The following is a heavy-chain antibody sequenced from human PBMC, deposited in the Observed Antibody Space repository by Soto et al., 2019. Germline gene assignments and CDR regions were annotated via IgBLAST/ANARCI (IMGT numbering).Heavy chain of an antibody. D-gene: IGHD3-22*01. Sequence: QVQLQESGPGLVKPSETLSLICTVSGGSVSSGSYYWNWIRQPPGKGLEWIGYVFYSGSTNYNPSLKSLVTISVDTSKSQFSLKLSSVTAADTAVYYCARYNRYDSGPNFDYWGQGTLVTVSS. CDR1: GGSVSSGSYY. CDR3: ARYNRYDSGPNFDY. J-gene: IGHJ4*02. V-gene: IGHV4-61*01. CDR2: VFYSGST.